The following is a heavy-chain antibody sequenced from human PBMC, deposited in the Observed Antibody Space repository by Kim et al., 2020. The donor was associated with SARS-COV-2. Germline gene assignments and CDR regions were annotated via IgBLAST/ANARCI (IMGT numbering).Heavy chain of an antibody. CDR3: ARLGELSQNFDY. V-gene: IGHV4-4*09. J-gene: IGHJ4*02. D-gene: IGHD3-16*02. Sequence: NSNPTLKSRVTISVDTSKTQFSLKLSSVTAADTAVYYCARLGELSQNFDYWGQGTLVTVSS.